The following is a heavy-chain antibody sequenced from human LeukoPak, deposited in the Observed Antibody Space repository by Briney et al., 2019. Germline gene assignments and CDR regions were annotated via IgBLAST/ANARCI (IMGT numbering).Heavy chain of an antibody. CDR1: GFTVSSNY. CDR3: ATVVPRGYFDY. CDR2: IYSGGST. J-gene: IGHJ4*02. D-gene: IGHD2-15*01. V-gene: IGHV3-53*01. Sequence: PGGSLRLSCAASGFTVSSNYMSWVRQAPGQGLEWVSVIYSGGSTYYADSVKGRFTISRDNSKNTLYLQMNSLRAEDTAVYYCATVVPRGYFDYWGQGTLVTVSS.